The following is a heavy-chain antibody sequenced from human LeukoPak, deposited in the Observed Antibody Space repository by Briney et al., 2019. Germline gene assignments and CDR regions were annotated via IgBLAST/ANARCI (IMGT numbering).Heavy chain of an antibody. D-gene: IGHD2-15*01. CDR3: ARGLRVVVVAATPLRWFDP. V-gene: IGHV4-34*01. J-gene: IGHJ5*02. CDR2: INHSGST. CDR1: GGSISSYY. Sequence: SETLSLTCTVSGGSISSYYWSWIRQPAGKGLEWIGEINHSGSTNYNPSLKSRVTISVDTSKNQFSLKLSSVTAADTAVYYCARGLRVVVVAATPLRWFDPWGQGTLVTVSS.